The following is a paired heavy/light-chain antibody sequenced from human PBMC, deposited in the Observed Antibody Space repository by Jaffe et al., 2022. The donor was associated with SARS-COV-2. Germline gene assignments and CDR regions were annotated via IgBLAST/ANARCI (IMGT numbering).Light chain of an antibody. Sequence: DIQMTQSPSSLSASVGDRVTITCRASQYIKTYLNWYQKKPGKAPKLLIYGASSLQSGVPSRFSGSGSGTDFTLTISSLQPEDFATYYCQQSYSTPLFTFGPGTKVDIK. J-gene: IGKJ3*01. CDR2: GAS. V-gene: IGKV1-39*01. CDR3: QQSYSTPLFT. CDR1: QYIKTY.
Heavy chain of an antibody. D-gene: IGHD4-17*01. CDR1: GYTFTDYY. V-gene: IGHV1-2*06. CDR3: ARGFYGDYGGYSDY. Sequence: QVLLVQSGAEVKKPGASVKVSCRASGYTFTDYYMHWVRQAPAQGLEWIGRINPNMETTVLAQQFQGRVTITRDTSISTVYMELSSLRSDDTAVYYCARGFYGDYGGYSDYCGQGTLVTVSS. J-gene: IGHJ4*02. CDR2: INPNMETT.